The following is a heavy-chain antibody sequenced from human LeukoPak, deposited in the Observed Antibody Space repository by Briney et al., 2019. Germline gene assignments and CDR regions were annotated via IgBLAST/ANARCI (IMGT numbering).Heavy chain of an antibody. J-gene: IGHJ4*02. CDR1: GASITAYY. CDR3: ARHVGTYFDY. CDR2: ISYSGST. D-gene: IGHD3-10*01. Sequence: SETLSLTCTVSGASITAYYWSWIRQPPGMGLECIGYISYSGSTNYNPSLNSRVTLSVDSSRNQFSRKLSSVTAADTAVYYCARHVGTYFDYWGQGTLVTVSS. V-gene: IGHV4-59*08.